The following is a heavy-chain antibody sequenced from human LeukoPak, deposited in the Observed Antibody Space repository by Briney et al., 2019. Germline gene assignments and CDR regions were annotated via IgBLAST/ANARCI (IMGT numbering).Heavy chain of an antibody. V-gene: IGHV3-64D*06. J-gene: IGHJ5*02. CDR2: ISSNGGST. Sequence: PGGSLRLSCSASGFTFSSYAMHWVRQTPGKGLEYVSAISSNGGSTYYADSVKGRFTISRDNSKNTLYLQMSRLRAEDTAVYYCVRVVGATTYNWFDPWGQGTLVTVSS. CDR3: VRVVGATTYNWFDP. D-gene: IGHD1-26*01. CDR1: GFTFSSYA.